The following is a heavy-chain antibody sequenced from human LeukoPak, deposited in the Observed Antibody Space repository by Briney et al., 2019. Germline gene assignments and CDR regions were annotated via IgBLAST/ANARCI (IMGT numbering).Heavy chain of an antibody. CDR3: ACHGGVGSCTSTNCYGA. Sequence: VASVKVSCKASGYTFSVNYMHWVRQAPGQGLEWMGWINPNSGGTNYAQKFQGRVTMTRDTSISTAYMELSRLKSDDTAVYYCACHGGVGSCTSTNCYGAWGQGTLVTVSS. CDR1: GYTFSVNY. V-gene: IGHV1-2*02. J-gene: IGHJ5*02. CDR2: INPNSGGT. D-gene: IGHD2-2*01.